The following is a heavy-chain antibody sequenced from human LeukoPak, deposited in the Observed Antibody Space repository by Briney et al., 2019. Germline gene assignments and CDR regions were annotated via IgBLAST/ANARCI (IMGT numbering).Heavy chain of an antibody. D-gene: IGHD3-3*01. CDR1: GGSFIDYY. J-gene: IGHJ4*02. CDR3: ARRPIFGTFNY. Sequence: SETLSLTCAVYGGSFIDYYWTWLRQPPGKGLEWVVEISHSGSTSYNSSLKSRVTISLDTSKKQFSLNLSSVAAADTAMYYCARRPIFGTFNYWGQGTLVTVSS. CDR2: ISHSGST. V-gene: IGHV4-34*01.